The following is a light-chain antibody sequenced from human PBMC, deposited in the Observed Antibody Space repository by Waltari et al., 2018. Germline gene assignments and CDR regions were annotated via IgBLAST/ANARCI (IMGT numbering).Light chain of an antibody. CDR2: DDN. CDR1: NVGGNS. V-gene: IGLV3-21*01. J-gene: IGLJ2*01. Sequence: SYVLTQPPSASVAPGKTATIAGGGNNVGGNSVQWYQQKPGQAPVLVVHDDNARPSGIPDRFSGSNSGDTATLTISRVEVGDEADYYCQVWDSSPETVVFGGGTKLTVL. CDR3: QVWDSSPETVV.